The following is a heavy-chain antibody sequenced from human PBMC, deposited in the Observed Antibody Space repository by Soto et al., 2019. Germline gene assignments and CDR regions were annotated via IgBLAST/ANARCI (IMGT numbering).Heavy chain of an antibody. D-gene: IGHD3-16*02. V-gene: IGHV4-34*01. CDR1: GGSFSGYY. J-gene: IGHJ6*02. Sequence: SETLSLTCAVYGGSFSGYYWSWTRQPPGKGLEWIGEINHSGSTNYNPSLKSRVTISVDTSKNQFSLKLSSVTAADTAVYYCARVHTYYDYVWGSYRTPSYYYGMDVWGQGTTVTVSS. CDR3: ARVHTYYDYVWGSYRTPSYYYGMDV. CDR2: INHSGST.